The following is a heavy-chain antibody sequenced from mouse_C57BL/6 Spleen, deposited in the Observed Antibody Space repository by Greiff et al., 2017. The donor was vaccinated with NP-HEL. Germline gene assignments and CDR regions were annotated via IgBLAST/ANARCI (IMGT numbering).Heavy chain of an antibody. CDR3: TTSGTTVVAHFDY. CDR2: IDPENGDT. CDR1: GFNIKDDY. D-gene: IGHD1-1*01. J-gene: IGHJ2*01. Sequence: EVKLQQSGAELVRPGASVKLSCTASGFNIKDDYMHWVKQRPEQGLEWIGWIDPENGDTEYASKFQGKATITADTSSNTAYLQLSSLTSEDTAVYYCTTSGTTVVAHFDYWGQGTTLTVSS. V-gene: IGHV14-4*01.